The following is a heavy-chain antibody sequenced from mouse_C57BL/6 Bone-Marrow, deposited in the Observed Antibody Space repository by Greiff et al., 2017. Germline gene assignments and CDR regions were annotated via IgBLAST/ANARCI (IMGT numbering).Heavy chain of an antibody. J-gene: IGHJ1*03. CDR3: ASGGLYWYFDV. V-gene: IGHV1-81*01. CDR1: GYTFTSYG. CDR2: IYPRSGNT. Sequence: VQLQQSGAELARPGASVKLSCKASGYTFTSYGISWVKQRTGQGLEWIGEIYPRSGNTYYNEKFKGKATLTADKSSSTAYMELRSLTSEDSAVYFCASGGLYWYFDVWGTGTTVTVSS.